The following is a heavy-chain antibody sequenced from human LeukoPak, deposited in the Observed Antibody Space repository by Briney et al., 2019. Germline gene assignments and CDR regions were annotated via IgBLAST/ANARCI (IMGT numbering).Heavy chain of an antibody. CDR1: GGSISSGSYY. CDR2: IYYSGST. V-gene: IGHV4-31*03. J-gene: IGHJ3*02. CDR3: ARSEMVRGLTGGFDI. D-gene: IGHD3-10*01. Sequence: SETLSLTCSVSGGSISSGSYYWSWIRHHPGKSLEWIGHIYYSGSTNYSPSLKSRVTISVNTSNNQFSLKLSAVTAADTAVYYCARSEMVRGLTGGFDIWGRGTMVTVSS.